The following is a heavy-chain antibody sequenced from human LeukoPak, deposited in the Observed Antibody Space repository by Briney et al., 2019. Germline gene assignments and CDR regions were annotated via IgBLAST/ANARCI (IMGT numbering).Heavy chain of an antibody. CDR3: ARVQGITIIGLTPYYFDY. V-gene: IGHV4-59*01. D-gene: IGHD3-10*01. CDR2: IYYSGST. Sequence: SETLSLTCTVSGGSISSYYWSWIRQPPGKGLEWIGYIYYSGSTNYNPSLKSRVTISVDTSKNQFSLKLSSVTAADTAVYYCARVQGITIIGLTPYYFDYWGQGTLVTVSS. CDR1: GGSISSYY. J-gene: IGHJ4*02.